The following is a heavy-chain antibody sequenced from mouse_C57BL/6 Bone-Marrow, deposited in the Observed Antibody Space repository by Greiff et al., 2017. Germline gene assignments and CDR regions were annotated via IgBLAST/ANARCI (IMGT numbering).Heavy chain of an antibody. CDR2: IDPENGDT. D-gene: IGHD6-2*01. CDR3: TTPLWYYFDY. V-gene: IGHV14-4*01. J-gene: IGHJ2*01. Sequence: EVQLQQSGAELVRPGASVKLSCTASGFNIKDDYMHWVKQRPEPGLEWIGWIDPENGDTEYASKFQGKATITADTSSNTAYLQLSSLTSEDTAVSYCTTPLWYYFDYWGQGTTLTVAS. CDR1: GFNIKDDY.